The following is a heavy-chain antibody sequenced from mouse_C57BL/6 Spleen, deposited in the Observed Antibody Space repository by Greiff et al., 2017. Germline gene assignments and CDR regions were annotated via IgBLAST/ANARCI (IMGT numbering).Heavy chain of an antibody. CDR3: ARQPDYYAMDY. Sequence: VQLQQSGAELVRPGTSVKVSCKASGYAFTNYLIEWVKQRPGQGLEWIGVINPGSGGTNYNEKFKGKAILTADKSSSTAYMQLSSLTSEDSAVYFCARQPDYYAMDYWGQGTSVTVSS. J-gene: IGHJ4*01. CDR1: GYAFTNYL. V-gene: IGHV1-54*01. CDR2: INPGSGGT.